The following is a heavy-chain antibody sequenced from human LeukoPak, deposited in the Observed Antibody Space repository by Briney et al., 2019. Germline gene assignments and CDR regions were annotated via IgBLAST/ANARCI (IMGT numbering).Heavy chain of an antibody. CDR2: ISSLSGTI. D-gene: IGHD3-16*01. V-gene: IGHV3-48*01. CDR1: GFTFSSYS. Sequence: GGSLRLSCAASGFTFSSYSMNWVRQAPGKGLEWVSYISSLSGTIYYADSVKGRFIISRDNAKSSLFLQMDSLRAEDTAVYYCARDQGGAVSYWGQGTLVTVSS. J-gene: IGHJ4*02. CDR3: ARDQGGAVSY.